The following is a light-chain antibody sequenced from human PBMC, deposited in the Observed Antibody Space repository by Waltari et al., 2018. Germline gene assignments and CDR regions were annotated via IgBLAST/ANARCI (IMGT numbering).Light chain of an antibody. Sequence: SYALTQPPSVSVSLGQTDRLPCPEDSLAKQHPYCYQQKPGQAPIMVIQRVTQRPPGIPERLFGSSGGTTVALTISGGQADDEADYYCQSAVVESTGTDPWVFGGGTKVTVV. CDR2: RVT. V-gene: IGLV3-25*03. CDR1: SLAKQH. J-gene: IGLJ3*02. CDR3: QSAVVESTGTDPWV.